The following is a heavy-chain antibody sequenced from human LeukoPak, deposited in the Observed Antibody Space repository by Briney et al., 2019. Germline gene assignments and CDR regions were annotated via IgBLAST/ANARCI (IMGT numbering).Heavy chain of an antibody. CDR2: INGDGGTT. CDR3: ARDLISVFVPCAY. Sequence: TGGSLRLSCAASGFTFSSYWMHWVRQTPGKGLEWVSRINGDGGTTNYTDSVKGRFTISRDNAKNTLYLQMTSLRAEDAAVYYSARDLISVFVPCAYWGQGTLVTVSS. CDR1: GFTFSSYW. V-gene: IGHV3-74*01. J-gene: IGHJ4*02. D-gene: IGHD2-21*01.